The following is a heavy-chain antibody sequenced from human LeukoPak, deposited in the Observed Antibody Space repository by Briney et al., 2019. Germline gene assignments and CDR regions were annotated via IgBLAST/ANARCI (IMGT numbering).Heavy chain of an antibody. Sequence: SETLSLTCAVYGGSFSGYYWSWIRQPPGKGLEWIGEINHSGSTNYNPSLKSRATISVDTSKNQFSLKLSSVTAADTAVYYCARRRRITMIVVGHFDYWGQGTLVTVSS. D-gene: IGHD3-22*01. CDR3: ARRRRITMIVVGHFDY. CDR2: INHSGST. V-gene: IGHV4-34*01. J-gene: IGHJ4*02. CDR1: GGSFSGYY.